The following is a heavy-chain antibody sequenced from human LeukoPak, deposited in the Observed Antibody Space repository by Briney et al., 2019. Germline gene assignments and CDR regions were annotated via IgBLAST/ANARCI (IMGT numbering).Heavy chain of an antibody. CDR1: GFTFSSYA. Sequence: GRSLRLSCAASGFTFSSYAMHWVRQAPGKGVEWVAVISYDGSNKYYADSVKGRFTISRDNSKNTLYLQMNSLRAEDTAVYYCARDGSARGSCQAYWGQGTLVTVSS. J-gene: IGHJ4*02. CDR2: ISYDGSNK. D-gene: IGHD2-15*01. CDR3: ARDGSARGSCQAY. V-gene: IGHV3-30-3*01.